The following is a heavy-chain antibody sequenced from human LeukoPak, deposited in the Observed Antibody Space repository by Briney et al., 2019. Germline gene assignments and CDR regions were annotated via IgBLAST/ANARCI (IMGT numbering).Heavy chain of an antibody. CDR2: ISWDGSSR. V-gene: IGHV3-43*01. J-gene: IGHJ2*01. CDR1: GFTFDDYT. Sequence: GGSLRLSCAASGFTFDDYTMHWVRQAPGKGLEWVSLISWDGSSRYYADSVRGRFTISRDNSKNSLYLQMNSLRTEDTALYYCARDNEAWYFDLWGRGTPVTVSS. CDR3: ARDNEAWYFDL.